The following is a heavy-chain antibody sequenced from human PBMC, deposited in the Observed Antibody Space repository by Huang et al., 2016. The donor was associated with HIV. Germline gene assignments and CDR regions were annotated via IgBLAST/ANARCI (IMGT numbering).Heavy chain of an antibody. CDR2: ISGSGGST. CDR3: AKRGGSAVVVVAAPGGYFDY. D-gene: IGHD2-15*01. Sequence: RLLESGGGLVQPGGSLRLSCAVSEFTFSNFAMSWVRQGLGKGLGGVSGISGSGGSTYYADSVKGRFTISRDNSKNTLYLQMNSLRAEDTAVYFCAKRGGSAVVVVAAPGGYFDYWGQGTLVTVSS. J-gene: IGHJ4*02. V-gene: IGHV3-23*01. CDR1: EFTFSNFA.